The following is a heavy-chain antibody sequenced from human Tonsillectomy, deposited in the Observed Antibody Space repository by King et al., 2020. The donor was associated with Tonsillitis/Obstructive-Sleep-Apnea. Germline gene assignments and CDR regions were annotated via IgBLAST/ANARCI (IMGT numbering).Heavy chain of an antibody. V-gene: IGHV3-30*18. J-gene: IGHJ6*03. CDR1: GFTFSSYG. CDR3: AKDADYYGSGSYAEPYYYYYYMDV. Sequence: VQLVESGGGVVQPGRSLRLSCAASGFTFSSYGMHWVRQSPGKGLDWVAVISYDGSNKYYADSVKGRFTISRDNSKNTLYLQMNSLRAEDTAVYYCAKDADYYGSGSYAEPYYYYYYMDVWGKGTTVTVSS. D-gene: IGHD3-10*01. CDR2: ISYDGSNK.